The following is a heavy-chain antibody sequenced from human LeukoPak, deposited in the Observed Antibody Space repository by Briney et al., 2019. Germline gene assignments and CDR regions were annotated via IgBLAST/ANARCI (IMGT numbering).Heavy chain of an antibody. CDR2: TSAYTGHT. Sequence: ASVKVSCKASGYTFSSYGFSWVRQAPGQGLEWMGWTSAYTGHTMFAQKYQGRVTMTTDTSTSTAYMELRSLRSDDTAVYYCARGGGSYGDYSLWLGYWGQGTLVTVSS. V-gene: IGHV1-18*01. CDR3: ARGGGSYGDYSLWLGY. J-gene: IGHJ4*02. D-gene: IGHD4-17*01. CDR1: GYTFSSYG.